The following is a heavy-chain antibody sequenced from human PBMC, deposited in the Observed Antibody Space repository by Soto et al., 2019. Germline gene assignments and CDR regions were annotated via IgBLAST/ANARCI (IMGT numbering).Heavy chain of an antibody. Sequence: GGSLRLSCTASGFTFGDYAMSWVRQAPGKGLEWVGFIRSKAYGGTTEYAASVKGRFTISRDDSKSIAYLQMNSLKTEDTAVYYCTRGSYYFDYWGQGTLGTVSS. CDR3: TRGSYYFDY. J-gene: IGHJ4*02. CDR1: GFTFGDYA. CDR2: IRSKAYGGTT. V-gene: IGHV3-49*04.